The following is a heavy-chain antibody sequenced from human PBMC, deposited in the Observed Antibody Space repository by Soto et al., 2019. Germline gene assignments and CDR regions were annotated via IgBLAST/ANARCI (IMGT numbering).Heavy chain of an antibody. CDR1: GYSFTSYW. V-gene: IGHV5-51*01. CDR2: IYPGDSDT. J-gene: IGHJ4*02. D-gene: IGHD2-2*02. CDR3: ARQGYCSNTACYTVDY. Sequence: PGESLKISCRGSGYSFTSYWIRWERQMPGKGLEWMGIIYPGDSDTRYSPSFQGQVTISADKSISSAYLQWSSLRASDTAMYYCARQGYCSNTACYTVDYWGQGTLVTVSS.